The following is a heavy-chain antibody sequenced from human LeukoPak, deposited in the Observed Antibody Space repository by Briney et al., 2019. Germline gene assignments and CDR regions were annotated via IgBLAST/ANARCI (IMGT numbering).Heavy chain of an antibody. J-gene: IGHJ4*02. Sequence: GGSLRLSCAASGFTVRSNYMSWVRQAPGKGLEWVSVIYSGGSTYYADSVKGRFTISRDNSKNTLYLQMNSLRAEDTAVYYCARSPYCSGWYYFDYWGQGTLVTVSS. D-gene: IGHD6-19*01. V-gene: IGHV3-66*02. CDR3: ARSPYCSGWYYFDY. CDR1: GFTVRSNY. CDR2: IYSGGST.